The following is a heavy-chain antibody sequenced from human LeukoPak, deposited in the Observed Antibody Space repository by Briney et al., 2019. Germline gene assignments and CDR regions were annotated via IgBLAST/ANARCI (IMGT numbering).Heavy chain of an antibody. Sequence: GGSLRLSCAASGFTFSSNWMSWLRQAPGKGLEWVAVISYDGSNKYYEDSVKGRFTISRDNSKNTLYLQMNSLRAEDTAVYYCARDRVDYDSSGYSADAFDIWGQGTMVTVSS. V-gene: IGHV3-30*03. CDR1: GFTFSSNW. CDR2: ISYDGSNK. D-gene: IGHD3-22*01. J-gene: IGHJ3*02. CDR3: ARDRVDYDSSGYSADAFDI.